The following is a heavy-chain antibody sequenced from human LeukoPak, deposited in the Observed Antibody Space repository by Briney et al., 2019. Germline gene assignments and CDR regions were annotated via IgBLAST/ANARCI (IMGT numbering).Heavy chain of an antibody. D-gene: IGHD3-10*01. J-gene: IGHJ5*02. CDR3: ARASMVRGVTNWFDP. Sequence: GESLKISCKGSGYSFTYYWIGWVRQMPGKGLEWMGIIYPGDSDTRYRPSFQGQVTISVDKSISTAYLQWSSLKASDTAMYYCARASMVRGVTNWFDPWGQGTLVTVSS. CDR1: GYSFTYYW. V-gene: IGHV5-51*01. CDR2: IYPGDSDT.